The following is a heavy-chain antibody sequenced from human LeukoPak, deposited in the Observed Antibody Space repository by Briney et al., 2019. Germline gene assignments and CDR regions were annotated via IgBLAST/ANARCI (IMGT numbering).Heavy chain of an antibody. J-gene: IGHJ4*01. CDR3: AKGDTTWELPHDY. Sequence: GGSLRLSCAAYGFTFSRYLVEWVRQAPGKGVEWEAAIPCGGSNKYYADSEKGRFTISRHNSKNTVYLQMNSLRAEDTAVYYCAKGDTTWELPHDYWGQGTLVTVSS. D-gene: IGHD1-26*01. CDR2: IPCGGSNK. CDR1: GFTFSRYL. V-gene: IGHV3-30*02.